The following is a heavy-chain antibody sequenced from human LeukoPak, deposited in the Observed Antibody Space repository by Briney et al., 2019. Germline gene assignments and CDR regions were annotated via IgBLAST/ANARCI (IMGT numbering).Heavy chain of an antibody. D-gene: IGHD2-2*01. V-gene: IGHV1-8*03. CDR2: MNPSSGST. Sequence: ASLKVSCKASGYTFSNYDINWVRQATGQGLEWMGWMNPSSGSTAYAQKFQGRVTITRNTSISTAYMELSTLRVEDTAVYYCARGRSAMRMDVWGKGTTVTVSS. J-gene: IGHJ6*04. CDR3: ARGRSAMRMDV. CDR1: GYTFSNYD.